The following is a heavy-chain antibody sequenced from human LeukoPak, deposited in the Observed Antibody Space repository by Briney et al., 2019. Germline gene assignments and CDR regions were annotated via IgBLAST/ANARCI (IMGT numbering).Heavy chain of an antibody. V-gene: IGHV1-69*05. D-gene: IGHD6-19*01. CDR3: ARAHSSGLPYYFDY. J-gene: IGHJ4*02. CDR2: IIPIFGTA. CDR1: GGTFSSYA. Sequence: VASVKVSCKASGGTFSSYAISWVRQAPGQGLEWMGGIIPIFGTANYAQKFQGRVTITTDESTSTAYMELSSLRSEDTAVYYCARAHSSGLPYYFDYWGQGTLVTVSS.